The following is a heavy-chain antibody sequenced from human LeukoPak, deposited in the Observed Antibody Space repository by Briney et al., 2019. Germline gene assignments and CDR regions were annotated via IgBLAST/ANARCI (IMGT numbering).Heavy chain of an antibody. V-gene: IGHV3-30*14. D-gene: IGHD3-16*01. CDR1: EFTFSSYA. J-gene: IGHJ4*02. Sequence: GGSLRLSCAASEFTFSSYAMHWVRQAPGKGLEWVAVISYDGSNKYYAGSVKGRFTISRDNSKNTLYLQMNSLRAEDTAVYYCARDGDWGQGTLVTVSS. CDR3: ARDGD. CDR2: ISYDGSNK.